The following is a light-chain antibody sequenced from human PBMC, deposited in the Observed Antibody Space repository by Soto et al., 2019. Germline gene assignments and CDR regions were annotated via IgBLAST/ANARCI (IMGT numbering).Light chain of an antibody. Sequence: EIVMTQCPATLSVSPGERATLSCRASQSVSSNLAWYQQKPGQAPRLLIYGASTRATGIPARFSGSGSGTEFTLTISSLQSEDFAVYYCQQYSNWPRTFGQGTKVEIK. CDR2: GAS. CDR3: QQYSNWPRT. V-gene: IGKV3-15*01. CDR1: QSVSSN. J-gene: IGKJ1*01.